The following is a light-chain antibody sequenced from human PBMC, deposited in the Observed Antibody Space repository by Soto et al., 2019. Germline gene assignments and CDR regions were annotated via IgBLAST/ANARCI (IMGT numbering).Light chain of an antibody. CDR3: QQRSNWPPTWT. V-gene: IGKV3-11*01. Sequence: EIVLTQSPATLSLSPGERATLSCRASQSVGSYLAWYQQKPGQAPRLLIYDASNRATGIPARFSGSGSGTDFTLTISSLEPEDFAVYYCQQRSNWPPTWTFGQGTKLEIK. CDR1: QSVGSY. CDR2: DAS. J-gene: IGKJ1*01.